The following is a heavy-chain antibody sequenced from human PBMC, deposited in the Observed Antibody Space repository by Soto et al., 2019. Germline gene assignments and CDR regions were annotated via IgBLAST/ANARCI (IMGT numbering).Heavy chain of an antibody. CDR3: ASLATRTIIQHGVLRPFDV. D-gene: IGHD2-8*01. Sequence: QVQLQQWGAGLVKPSGTLSLICAVSGGSLSGNCWSWVRQTPGKGPEWIGEITHSGTTNYNPSLKRLVTMSLDMSKNLSDLILNSVAAADTAVYYGASLATRTIIQHGVLRPFDVWGQGTMVTVSS. CDR2: ITHSGTT. V-gene: IGHV4-34*01. J-gene: IGHJ3*01. CDR1: GGSLSGNC.